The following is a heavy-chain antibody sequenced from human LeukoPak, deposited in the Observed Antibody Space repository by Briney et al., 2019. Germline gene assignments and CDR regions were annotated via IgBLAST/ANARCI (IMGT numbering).Heavy chain of an antibody. CDR3: ARAPVAGSFDYYYHMDV. D-gene: IGHD6-19*01. CDR2: ISYDGSNK. Sequence: GGSLRLSCAASGFTFSSYAMHWVRQAPGKGLEWGAVISYDGSNKYYADSVKGRFTISRDNSKNTLYLQMNSLRAEDTTVYYWARAPVAGSFDYYYHMDVWGKGTTVTVPS. V-gene: IGHV3-30*04. J-gene: IGHJ6*03. CDR1: GFTFSSYA.